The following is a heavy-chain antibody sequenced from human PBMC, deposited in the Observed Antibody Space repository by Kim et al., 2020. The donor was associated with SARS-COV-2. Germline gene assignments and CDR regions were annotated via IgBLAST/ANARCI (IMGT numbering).Heavy chain of an antibody. J-gene: IGHJ6*02. D-gene: IGHD3-22*01. CDR1: GFTFDDYV. CDR3: AKDNYDSSGYYQDYYGLDV. Sequence: GGSLRLSCAASGFTFDDYVMHWVRPAPGKGLEWVSGISWNSGIIGYADSVKGRFTISRDNAKNSLYLQMNSLRTEDTAFYYCAKDNYDSSGYYQDYYGLDVWGQGTTVTVAS. V-gene: IGHV3-9*01. CDR2: ISWNSGII.